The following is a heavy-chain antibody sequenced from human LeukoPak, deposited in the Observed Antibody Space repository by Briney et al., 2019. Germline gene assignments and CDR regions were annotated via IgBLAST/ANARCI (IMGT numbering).Heavy chain of an antibody. D-gene: IGHD3-16*02. V-gene: IGHV4-34*01. CDR1: GGSFSGYY. Sequence: SETLSLTCAVYGGSFSGYYWSWNRQPPGKGLEWIGEINHSGSTNYNPSLKSRVTISVDTSKNQFSLKLSSVTAADTAVYYCARHVYDYVWGSYRYQGLDYWGQGTLVTVSS. J-gene: IGHJ4*02. CDR2: INHSGST. CDR3: ARHVYDYVWGSYRYQGLDY.